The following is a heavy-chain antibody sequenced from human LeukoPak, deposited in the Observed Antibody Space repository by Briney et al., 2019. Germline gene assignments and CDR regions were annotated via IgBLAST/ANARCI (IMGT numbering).Heavy chain of an antibody. J-gene: IGHJ6*03. CDR3: ARPAYSYGTYYYYMDV. CDR2: ISPYNGNT. Sequence: ASVKVSCKASGYKFPNYDVNWVRQAPGQGLEWMGRISPYNGNTNYAQKFQDRITMTTDTSTSTAYMELRSLRSDDTAVYYCARPAYSYGTYYYYMDVWGKGTTVTVSS. V-gene: IGHV1-18*01. CDR1: GYKFPNYD. D-gene: IGHD5-18*01.